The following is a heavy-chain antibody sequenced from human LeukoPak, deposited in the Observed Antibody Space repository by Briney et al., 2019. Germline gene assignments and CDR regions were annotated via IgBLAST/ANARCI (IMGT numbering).Heavy chain of an antibody. CDR3: ARRLGYSSGSDFDY. Sequence: SETLSLTCAVYGGSFSGYYWSWIGQPPGKGLEWIGEINHSGSTNYNPSLKSRVTISVDPSKNQFSLKLSSVTAADTAVYYCARRLGYSSGSDFDYWGQGTLVTVSS. D-gene: IGHD6-19*01. CDR1: GGSFSGYY. CDR2: INHSGST. V-gene: IGHV4-34*01. J-gene: IGHJ4*02.